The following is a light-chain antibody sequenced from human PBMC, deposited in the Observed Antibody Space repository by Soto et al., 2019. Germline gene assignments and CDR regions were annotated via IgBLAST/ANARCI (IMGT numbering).Light chain of an antibody. CDR3: QQSYSSLWT. CDR1: QSIANF. V-gene: IGKV1-39*01. Sequence: IQMTQSPSSLSASVGDRVTITCRASQSIANFLNWYQQKPGKAPKLVIYGTSTLQSGVPSRFSGSGSGTDFTLTISRLQREDFATYYCQQSYSSLWTFGQGTKVDI. CDR2: GTS. J-gene: IGKJ1*01.